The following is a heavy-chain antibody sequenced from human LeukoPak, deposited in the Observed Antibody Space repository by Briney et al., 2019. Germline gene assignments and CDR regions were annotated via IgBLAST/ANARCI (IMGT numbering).Heavy chain of an antibody. CDR3: ARGSSTGYYYGSGSYYSLFGLLDY. Sequence: GGSLRLSCAASGFTFSSYGMHWVRQAPGKGLEWVAFIRYDGSNKYYADSVKGRFTISRDNSKNTLYLQMNSLRAEDTAVYYCARGSSTGYYYGSGSYYSLFGLLDYWGQGTLVTVSS. D-gene: IGHD3-10*01. CDR2: IRYDGSNK. CDR1: GFTFSSYG. J-gene: IGHJ4*02. V-gene: IGHV3-30*02.